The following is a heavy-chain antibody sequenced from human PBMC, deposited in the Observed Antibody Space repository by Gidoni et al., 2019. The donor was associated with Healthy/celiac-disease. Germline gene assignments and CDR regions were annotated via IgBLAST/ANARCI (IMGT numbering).Heavy chain of an antibody. CDR3: ARIIAVAGTINY. J-gene: IGHJ4*02. CDR2: IYYSGST. Sequence: QVQLQESGPGLVKPSATLSLTCPVSGGSVSSGSYYWSWVRQPPGKGLELIGYIYYSGSTNYNPSLKSRVTISVDTSKNQFSLKLSSVTAADTAVYYCARIIAVAGTINYWGQGTLVTVSS. D-gene: IGHD6-19*01. CDR1: GGSVSSGSYY. V-gene: IGHV4-61*01.